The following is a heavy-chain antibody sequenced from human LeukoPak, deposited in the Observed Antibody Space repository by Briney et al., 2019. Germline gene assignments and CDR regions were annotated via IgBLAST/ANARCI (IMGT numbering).Heavy chain of an antibody. Sequence: SVKVSCKASGGTFSSYAISWVRQAPGQGLEWMGGIIPIFGTANYAQKFQGRVTITADKSTSTAYMELSSLRSEDTAVYYCARNRDYGSGSYYYYYYYMDVWGKGTTVTVSS. CDR1: GGTFSSYA. D-gene: IGHD3-10*01. J-gene: IGHJ6*03. CDR3: ARNRDYGSGSYYYYYYYMDV. CDR2: IIPIFGTA. V-gene: IGHV1-69*06.